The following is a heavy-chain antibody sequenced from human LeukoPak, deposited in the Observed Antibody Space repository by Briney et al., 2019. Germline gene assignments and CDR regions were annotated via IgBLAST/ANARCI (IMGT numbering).Heavy chain of an antibody. D-gene: IGHD6-6*01. CDR2: IYYSGST. J-gene: IGHJ5*02. Sequence: SETLSLTCSVSGYSISSGYEWGWIRQPPGKGLEWIGYIYYSGSTNYNPSLKSRVTISVDTSKNQFSLKLSSVTAADTAVYYCARGAFVAARPWFDPWGQGTLVTVSS. CDR3: ARGAFVAARPWFDP. CDR1: GYSISSGYE. V-gene: IGHV4-61*01.